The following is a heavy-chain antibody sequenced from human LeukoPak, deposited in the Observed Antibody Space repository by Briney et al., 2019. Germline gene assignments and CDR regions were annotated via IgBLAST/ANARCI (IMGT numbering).Heavy chain of an antibody. D-gene: IGHD2-8*01. CDR3: ARAAGMDADFFDY. Sequence: GESLKISCEGSGYSFTTYWIGWVRQMPGKGLEWMGIIYPGDSDTRYSPSFQGQVTISTDKSITTVYLQWSSLKASDTAMYYCARAAGMDADFFDYWGQGTPVIVSS. CDR2: IYPGDSDT. J-gene: IGHJ4*02. CDR1: GYSFTTYW. V-gene: IGHV5-51*01.